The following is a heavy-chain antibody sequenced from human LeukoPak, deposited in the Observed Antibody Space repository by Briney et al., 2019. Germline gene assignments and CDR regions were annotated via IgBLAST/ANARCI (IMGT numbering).Heavy chain of an antibody. CDR2: ISSSSSYI. CDR3: AREPPAAGYYYYGMDV. V-gene: IGHV3-21*01. CDR1: GFTFSSYS. D-gene: IGHD6-13*01. Sequence: PGWALRLSCAASGFTFSSYSMNWVRQAPGKGREGVSSISSSSSYIYYADSVKGRFTISRDNAKNSLYLQMNSLRAEDTAVYYCAREPPAAGYYYYGMDVWGQGTTVTVSS. J-gene: IGHJ6*02.